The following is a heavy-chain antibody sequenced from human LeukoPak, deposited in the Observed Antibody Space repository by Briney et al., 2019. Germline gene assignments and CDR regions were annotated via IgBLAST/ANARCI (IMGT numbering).Heavy chain of an antibody. V-gene: IGHV3-30-3*01. J-gene: IGHJ3*02. CDR1: GFTFSSYA. CDR3: ARDRGQGSFHDAFDI. Sequence: GGSLRLSCAASGFTFSSYAMHWVRQAPGKGLEWVAVISYDGSNKYYADSVKGRFTISRDNSKNTLYLQMNSLRAEDTAVYYCARDRGQGSFHDAFDIWGQGTMVTVSS. CDR2: ISYDGSNK. D-gene: IGHD3-10*01.